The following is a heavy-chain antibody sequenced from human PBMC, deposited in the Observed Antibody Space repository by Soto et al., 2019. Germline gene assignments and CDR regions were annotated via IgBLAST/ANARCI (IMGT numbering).Heavy chain of an antibody. CDR3: ARAGGLLVDY. J-gene: IGHJ4*02. V-gene: IGHV3-30-3*01. Sequence: QVQLVESGGGVVQPGRSLRLSCAASGFMFSSYAMHWVRQAPGKGLEWVAVKTYDGSNNYYSDSVKGRFTISRDNSKNTLYLQMNSLRAEDTAVYYCARAGGLLVDYWGQGTLVTVSS. D-gene: IGHD1-26*01. CDR2: KTYDGSNN. CDR1: GFMFSSYA.